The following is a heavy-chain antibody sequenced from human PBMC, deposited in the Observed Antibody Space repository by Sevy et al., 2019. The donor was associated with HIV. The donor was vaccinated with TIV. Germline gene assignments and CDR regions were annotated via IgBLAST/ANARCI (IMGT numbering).Heavy chain of an antibody. J-gene: IGHJ4*01. CDR1: GFAFSSHA. CDR3: ARDGGYSIKWYPLY. V-gene: IGHV3-30-3*01. D-gene: IGHD6-13*01. CDR2: ISYEGTET. Sequence: GESLKISCAASGFAFSSHAMHWVRQAPGKGLELVAVISYEGTETFYAASVEGRFTISRDNSKSMLSLQINGLRPEDTAVYYCARDGGYSIKWYPLYWGHGTLVTVSS.